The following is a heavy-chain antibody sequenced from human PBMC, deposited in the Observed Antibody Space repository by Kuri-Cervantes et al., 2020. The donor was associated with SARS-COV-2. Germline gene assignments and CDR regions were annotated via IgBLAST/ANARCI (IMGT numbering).Heavy chain of an antibody. CDR2: IRYDGSNK. J-gene: IGHJ6*03. CDR1: GFTFSSYG. V-gene: IGHV3-30*02. CDR3: ARGVELGPARSYYYYYMDV. Sequence: GGSLRLSCAASGFTFSSYGMHWVRQAPGKGLEWVAFIRYDGSNKYYADSVKGRFTISRDNPKNTLYLQMNSLRAADTAVYYCARGVELGPARSYYYYYMDVWGKGTTVTVSS. D-gene: IGHD1-7*01.